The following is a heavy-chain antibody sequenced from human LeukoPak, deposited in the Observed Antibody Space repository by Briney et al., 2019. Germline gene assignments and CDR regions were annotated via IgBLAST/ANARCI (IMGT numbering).Heavy chain of an antibody. D-gene: IGHD4-17*01. Sequence: ASVKVSCKASGYTFTSYGISWVRQAPGQGLEWMGWISAYNGNTNCAQKLQGRVTMTTDTSTSTAYMELRSLRSDDTAVYYCARETTVTVDDAFDIWGQGTMVTVSS. CDR2: ISAYNGNT. CDR1: GYTFTSYG. J-gene: IGHJ3*02. CDR3: ARETTVTVDDAFDI. V-gene: IGHV1-18*01.